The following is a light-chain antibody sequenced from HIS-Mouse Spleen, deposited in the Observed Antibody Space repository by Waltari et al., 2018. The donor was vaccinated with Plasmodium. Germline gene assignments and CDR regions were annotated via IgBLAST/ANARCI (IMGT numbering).Light chain of an antibody. V-gene: IGKV3-15*01. CDR2: GAS. Sequence: EIVMTQSPATLSVSPGERATLSCRASQSVSSNLAWYQQKPGQAPRLLNYGASTRATGIPARCSGSESETEFTLTISSMQSEDFAVYYCQQYNNWPPYTFGQGTKLEIK. CDR1: QSVSSN. CDR3: QQYNNWPPYT. J-gene: IGKJ2*01.